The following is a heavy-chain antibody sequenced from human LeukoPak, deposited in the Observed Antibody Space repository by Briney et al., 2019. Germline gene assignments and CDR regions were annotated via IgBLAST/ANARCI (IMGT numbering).Heavy chain of an antibody. J-gene: IGHJ4*02. Sequence: GGSLRLSCAASGFTFSSYSMNWVRQAPGKGLEWVSSISSSSSYIYYADSVKGRFTISRDNSKNTLYLQMNSLRAADTAVYYCARVGILTGFAFDYWGQRTLVTVSS. CDR3: ARVGILTGFAFDY. V-gene: IGHV3-21*01. CDR2: ISSSSSYI. CDR1: GFTFSSYS. D-gene: IGHD3-9*01.